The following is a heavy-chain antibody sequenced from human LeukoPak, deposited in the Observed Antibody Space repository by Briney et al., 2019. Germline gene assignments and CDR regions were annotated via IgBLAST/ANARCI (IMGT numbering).Heavy chain of an antibody. V-gene: IGHV3-74*01. J-gene: IGHJ6*03. CDR1: GFTFITYS. Sequence: GGSLRLSCAASGFTFITYSMHWVRQAPGKGLVWVSRVNGDVSNTAYADSVKGRFTISRDNAKNMVYLQMNSLRADDTAVYYCARAAAYMDVWGKGTTVTVSS. D-gene: IGHD2-15*01. CDR2: VNGDVSNT. CDR3: ARAAAYMDV.